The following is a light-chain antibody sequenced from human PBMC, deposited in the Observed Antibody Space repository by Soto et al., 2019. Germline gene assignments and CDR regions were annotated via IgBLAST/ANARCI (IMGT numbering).Light chain of an antibody. J-gene: IGKJ3*01. CDR1: QSVSSSY. Sequence: EIVLTQSPGTLSLSPGERATLSCRASQSVSSSYLAWYQQKPGQAPRLLIYGASSRATGIPDRFSGSGSGTDFTLTLSRLELEDVAVYYCQQYGSSPRFTFGPGTKVDIK. CDR3: QQYGSSPRFT. V-gene: IGKV3-20*01. CDR2: GAS.